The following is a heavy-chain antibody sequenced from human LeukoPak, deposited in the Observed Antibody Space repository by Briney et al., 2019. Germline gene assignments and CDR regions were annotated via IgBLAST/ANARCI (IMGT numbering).Heavy chain of an antibody. D-gene: IGHD3-22*01. CDR3: ARGALSPYDSSGYGLSY. J-gene: IGHJ4*02. CDR1: GGSFSGYY. Sequence: SETLSLTCAVSGGSFSGYYWSWIRQPPGKGLEWIGEINHSGSTNYNPSLKSRVTISVDTSKNQFSLKLSSVTAADTAVYYCARGALSPYDSSGYGLSYWGQGTLVTVSS. V-gene: IGHV4-34*01. CDR2: INHSGST.